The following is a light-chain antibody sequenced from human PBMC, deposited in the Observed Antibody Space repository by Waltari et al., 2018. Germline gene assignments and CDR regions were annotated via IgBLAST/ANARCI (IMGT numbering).Light chain of an antibody. CDR2: WAS. J-gene: IGKJ2*01. CDR1: QNILYNSNNRNY. Sequence: DIVMTQSPDSLAVSLGERATVNCKSSQNILYNSNNRNYLAWYQQKPGQPPKLLIYWASTRDSGVPDRFSGSGSGTDFTLTISSLQAEDVAVYYCQQYYSIPYTFGPGTKLEIK. CDR3: QQYYSIPYT. V-gene: IGKV4-1*01.